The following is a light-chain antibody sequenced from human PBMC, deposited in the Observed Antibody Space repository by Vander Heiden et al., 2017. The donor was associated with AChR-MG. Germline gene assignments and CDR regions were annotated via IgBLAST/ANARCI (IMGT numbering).Light chain of an antibody. CDR3: QVWDSSSDHWV. CDR2: DDS. V-gene: IGLV3-21*02. J-gene: IGLJ3*02. Sequence: SYVLTQPPSVSVAPGQTARITRGGHNIGSKSVHWYQQKPGQAPMLAVYDDSDRPSGTPERFSGSNSGNTATLTISRVEAGDEADYYCQVWDSSSDHWVFGGRTKLTVL. CDR1: NIGSKS.